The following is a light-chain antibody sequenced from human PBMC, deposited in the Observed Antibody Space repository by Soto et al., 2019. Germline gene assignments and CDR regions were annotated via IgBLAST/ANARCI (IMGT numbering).Light chain of an antibody. V-gene: IGLV2-14*01. J-gene: IGLJ1*01. Sequence: QSVLTQPASVSGSPGQSITISCTGTSNDVGGYNFVSWYQQHPGKAPKLMIYEVSNRPSGVSNRFSGSKSGNTASLTISGLQPEDEADYYCSSYTSDSSYVFGSGTKVTVL. CDR2: EVS. CDR1: SNDVGGYNF. CDR3: SSYTSDSSYV.